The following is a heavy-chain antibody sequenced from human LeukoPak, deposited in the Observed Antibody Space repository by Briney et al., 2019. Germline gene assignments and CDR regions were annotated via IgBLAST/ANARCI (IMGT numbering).Heavy chain of an antibody. J-gene: IGHJ4*02. D-gene: IGHD3-9*01. Sequence: SVKVSCKASGGTFSSYAISWVRQAPGQGLEWMGGIIPIFGTANYAQKFQGRVTMTEDTSTDTAYMELSSLRSEDTAVYYCATSYYDILTGYRPLAYWGQGTLVTVSS. CDR3: ATSYYDILTGYRPLAY. V-gene: IGHV1-69*06. CDR1: GGTFSSYA. CDR2: IIPIFGTA.